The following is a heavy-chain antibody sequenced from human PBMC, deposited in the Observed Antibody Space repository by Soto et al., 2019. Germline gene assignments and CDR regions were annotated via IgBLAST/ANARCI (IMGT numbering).Heavy chain of an antibody. CDR3: ARRDRSGFSYWLDT. D-gene: IGHD3-22*01. J-gene: IGHJ5*02. Sequence: TLSLTCTVSGGSISSGDYYWCWIRQHPGKGLEWIGTIYFSGTTYYNPSLKSRVTISVDTSKSQFSLKLSSVTAADTAVYYCARRDRSGFSYWLDTWGQGTLVTVSS. CDR1: GGSISSGDYY. V-gene: IGHV4-31*03. CDR2: IYFSGTT.